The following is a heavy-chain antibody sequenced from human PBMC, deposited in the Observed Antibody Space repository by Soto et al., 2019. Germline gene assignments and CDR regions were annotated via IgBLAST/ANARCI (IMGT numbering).Heavy chain of an antibody. CDR2: ISGAGGTT. Sequence: LRLSCAASGFTFSSYAMSWVRQAPGKGLEWVSAISGAGGTTYYTDSVKGRFTISRDNSKNTLYLQMNSLRAGDTAVYYCAKAANYNNPPYNWSDPSGQGTLVTVSS. D-gene: IGHD4-4*01. CDR3: AKAANYNNPPYNWSDP. V-gene: IGHV3-23*01. CDR1: GFTFSSYA. J-gene: IGHJ5*02.